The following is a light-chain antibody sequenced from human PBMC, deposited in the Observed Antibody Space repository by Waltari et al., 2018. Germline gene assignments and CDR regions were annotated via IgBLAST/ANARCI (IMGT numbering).Light chain of an antibody. CDR1: QSVINY. Sequence: VLTQSPATLSLFAGERATLSCRASQSVINYLAWYQQKRGQAPRLLIYDTSKRATGIPARFSGSGSGTDFTLTISSLEADDFALYYCQQGSILPLTFGGGTKVEIK. V-gene: IGKV3-11*01. CDR2: DTS. J-gene: IGKJ4*01. CDR3: QQGSILPLT.